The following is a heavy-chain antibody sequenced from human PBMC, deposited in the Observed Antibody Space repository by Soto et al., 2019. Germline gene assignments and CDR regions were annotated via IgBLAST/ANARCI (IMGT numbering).Heavy chain of an antibody. D-gene: IGHD3-10*01. CDR3: ARAYYFGSGTSYPLYY. Sequence: GGSLRLSCAASGFTFSNYGMHWVRQAPGKGLEWVAVISDDGVSKYYADSVQGRFTISRDNSESVVLLQMNSLRPDDTALYFCARAYYFGSGTSYPLYYWGQGTQVTVSS. V-gene: IGHV3-30*03. CDR1: GFTFSNYG. J-gene: IGHJ4*02. CDR2: ISDDGVSK.